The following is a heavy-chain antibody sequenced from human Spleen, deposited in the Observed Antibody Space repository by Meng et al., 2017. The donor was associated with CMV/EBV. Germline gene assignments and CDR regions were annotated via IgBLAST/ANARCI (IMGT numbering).Heavy chain of an antibody. V-gene: IGHV4-4*01. CDR1: GVSLTASYNW. D-gene: IGHD2-8*02. CDR2: VSHSGSA. J-gene: IGHJ4*02. CDR3: ARSPGYWSLDY. Sequence: CAVSGVSLTASYNWLSCVRQPPGKALDWIGEVSHSGSAKYIPSLQSRVTISIDKTKSHFSLKLTSVTAADTGVYFCARSPGYWSLDYWGQGALVTVSS.